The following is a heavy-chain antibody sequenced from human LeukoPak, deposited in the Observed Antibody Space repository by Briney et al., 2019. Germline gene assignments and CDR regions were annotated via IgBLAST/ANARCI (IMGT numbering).Heavy chain of an antibody. V-gene: IGHV3-21*01. CDR3: AKDHDSIGWDY. CDR2: IYSSGSYI. CDR1: GFTFRSYS. D-gene: IGHD3-22*01. Sequence: KTGGSLRLSCAASGFTFRSYSMNWVRQAPGKGLEWVSSIYSSGSYIYYADSVKGRFTISRDNAKSSLSLQMNSLRAEDTAVYYCAKDHDSIGWDYWGQGTLVTASS. J-gene: IGHJ4*02.